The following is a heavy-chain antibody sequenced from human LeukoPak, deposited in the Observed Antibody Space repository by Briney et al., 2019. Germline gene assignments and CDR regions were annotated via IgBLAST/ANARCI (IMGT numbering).Heavy chain of an antibody. V-gene: IGHV4-39*01. CDR1: GGSISGSSYY. Sequence: SETLSLTCTVSGGSISGSSYYWGWIRQPPGKGLEWIGSIYYSGSTNYNPSLKSRVTMSVDTSKNQFSLKLSSVTALDTAVYYCARQTSGSYYVDYWGQGTLVTVSS. CDR3: ARQTSGSYYVDY. CDR2: IYYSGST. J-gene: IGHJ4*02. D-gene: IGHD1-26*01.